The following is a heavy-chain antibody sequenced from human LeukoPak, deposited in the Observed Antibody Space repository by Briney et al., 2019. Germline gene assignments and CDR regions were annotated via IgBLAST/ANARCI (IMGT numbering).Heavy chain of an antibody. CDR1: GDSMDNTNFY. CDR3: ATPVGSYYYNYYMDV. D-gene: IGHD4-23*01. V-gene: IGHV4-61*02. J-gene: IGHJ6*03. CDR2: IYTSGGT. Sequence: SETLSLTCTVSGDSMDNTNFYWTWIRQPAGKRLEWIGRIYTSGGTSYNPSLKSRVTISVDTSKNQFSLTLTSVTAADTAVYYCATPVGSYYYNYYMDVWGKGTTVTVSS.